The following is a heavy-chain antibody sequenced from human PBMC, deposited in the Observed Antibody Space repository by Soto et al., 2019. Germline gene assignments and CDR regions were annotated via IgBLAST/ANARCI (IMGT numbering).Heavy chain of an antibody. D-gene: IGHD3-16*02. V-gene: IGHV1-46*01. CDR3: ARSYYDYVWGSYRSAHFDY. CDR2: INPSGDST. CDR1: GYTFTSYY. Sequence: ASVKVCCKASGYTFTSYYMHWVRQAPGQGLEWMGIINPSGDSTSYAQKFQGRVTMTRDTSTSTVYMELSSLRSEDTAVYYCARSYYDYVWGSYRSAHFDYWGQGTLVTVSS. J-gene: IGHJ4*02.